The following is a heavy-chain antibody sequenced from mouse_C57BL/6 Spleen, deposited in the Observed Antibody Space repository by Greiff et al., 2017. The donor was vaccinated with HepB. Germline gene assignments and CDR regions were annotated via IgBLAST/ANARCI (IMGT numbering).Heavy chain of an antibody. Sequence: QVQLKQSGAELVKPGASVKMSCKASGYTFTSYWITWVKQRPGQGLEWIGDIYPGSGSTNYNEKFKSKATLTVDTSSSTAYMQLSSLTSEDSAVYYCARWGNYRYYFDYWGQGTTLTVSS. CDR1: GYTFTSYW. J-gene: IGHJ2*01. V-gene: IGHV1-55*01. CDR3: ARWGNYRYYFDY. CDR2: IYPGSGST. D-gene: IGHD2-1*01.